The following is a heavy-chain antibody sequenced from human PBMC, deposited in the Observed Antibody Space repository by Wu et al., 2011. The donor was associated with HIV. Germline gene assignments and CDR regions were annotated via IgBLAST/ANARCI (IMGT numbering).Heavy chain of an antibody. Sequence: QVQLVQSGAEVKKPGASVKVSCKASGDSFTNYGISWVRQAPGQGLEWMGGIIPIFGTANYAQKFQGRVTITADDSTSTAYMELSSLRSEDTAVYYCARDFGGDEDSWGQGTLVTVSS. CDR3: ARDFGGDEDS. V-gene: IGHV1-69*01. J-gene: IGHJ4*02. D-gene: IGHD2-21*01. CDR2: IIPIFGTA. CDR1: GDSFTNYG.